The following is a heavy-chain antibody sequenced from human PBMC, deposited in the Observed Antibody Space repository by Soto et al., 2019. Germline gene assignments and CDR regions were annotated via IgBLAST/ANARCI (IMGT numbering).Heavy chain of an antibody. CDR2: ISFDSRDQ. D-gene: IGHD5-12*01. J-gene: IGHJ2*01. V-gene: IGHV3-30*03. CDR3: ARAQAIYGYRDWYFGV. CDR1: GFTFNTYD. Sequence: GGSLRLSCAASGFTFNTYDMHWVRQAPGKGLEWVAMISFDSRDQYYADSFKGRFTISRDNSENTVYLQMNSLRVDDTGVFFCARAQAIYGYRDWYFGVWGRGTLVTVSS.